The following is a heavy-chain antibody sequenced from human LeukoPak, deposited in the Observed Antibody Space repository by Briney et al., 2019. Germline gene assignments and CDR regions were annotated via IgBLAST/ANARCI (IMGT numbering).Heavy chain of an antibody. CDR2: IIPILGIA. V-gene: IGHV1-69*10. CDR3: ARDVMYGSGSWSYYYYGMDV. Sequence: SVTVSCTASGGTFSSYAIRWVRQAPGKGLEWMGRIIPILGIANYAQKFQGRVTITADKSTSTAYMELSSLGSEDTAVYYCARDVMYGSGSWSYYYYGMDVWGQGTTVTVSS. J-gene: IGHJ6*02. CDR1: GGTFSSYA. D-gene: IGHD3-10*01.